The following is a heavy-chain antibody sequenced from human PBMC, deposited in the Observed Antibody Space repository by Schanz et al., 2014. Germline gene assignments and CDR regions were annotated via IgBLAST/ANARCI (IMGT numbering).Heavy chain of an antibody. CDR1: GITFSSHS. J-gene: IGHJ4*02. D-gene: IGHD6-13*01. Sequence: EVQLLESGGGLVQPGGSLRLSCAASGITFSSHSFNWVRQAPGKGLEWISYITYNGGTIYYADSVKGRFTMSRDNAKNSVFLQMNSLRAEDTAVYFCVSQTGSPNYWGQGTLVTVSS. CDR2: ITYNGGTI. CDR3: VSQTGSPNY. V-gene: IGHV3-48*01.